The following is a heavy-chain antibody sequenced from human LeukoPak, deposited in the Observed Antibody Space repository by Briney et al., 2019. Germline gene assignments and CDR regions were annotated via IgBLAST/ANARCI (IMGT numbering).Heavy chain of an antibody. CDR2: ISSNGGST. J-gene: IGHJ4*02. CDR3: ARGGIYPLDY. V-gene: IGHV3-64D*09. Sequence: PGGSLRLSCSASGFSFSSYAMHWVRQAPGKGLEYVSAISSNGGSTYYADSVKGRFTISRDNSKNTLYLQMSSLRAEDTAVYYCARGGIYPLDYWGQGTLVTVSS. CDR1: GFSFSSYA. D-gene: IGHD1-26*01.